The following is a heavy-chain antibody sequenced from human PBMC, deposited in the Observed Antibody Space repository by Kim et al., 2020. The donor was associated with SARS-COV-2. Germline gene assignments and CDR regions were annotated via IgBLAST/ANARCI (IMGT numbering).Heavy chain of an antibody. Sequence: ASVKVSCKASGYTFSSYGISWVRQAPGQGLEWVGWISTYTGDTNYAQNFQDRVTMTTDTSTSTAYMELRSLRSDDTAVYYCARVTVAWQGSGSPGGDWG. CDR1: GYTFSSYG. D-gene: IGHD1-26*01. CDR2: ISTYTGDT. CDR3: ARVTVAWQGSGSPGGD. V-gene: IGHV1-18*04. J-gene: IGHJ1*01.